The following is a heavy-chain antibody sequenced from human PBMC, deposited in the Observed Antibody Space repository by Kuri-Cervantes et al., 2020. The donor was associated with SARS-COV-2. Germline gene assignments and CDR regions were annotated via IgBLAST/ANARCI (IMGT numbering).Heavy chain of an antibody. Sequence: ETLSLTCTVSGGSISSNYMSWVRQAPGKGLEWVSVIYSGGSTYYADSVKGRFTISRDNSKNTLYLQMNSLRAEDTAVYYCATVFGRPDIWGQGTMVTVSS. CDR2: IYSGGST. V-gene: IGHV3-66*02. CDR3: ATVFGRPDI. J-gene: IGHJ3*02. CDR1: GGSISSNY. D-gene: IGHD1-14*01.